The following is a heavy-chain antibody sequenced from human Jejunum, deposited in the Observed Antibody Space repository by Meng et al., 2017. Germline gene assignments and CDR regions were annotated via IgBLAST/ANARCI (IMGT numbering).Heavy chain of an antibody. CDR2: IYHGGDT. D-gene: IGHD2-15*01. J-gene: IGHJ4*02. V-gene: IGHV4-4*02. CDR3: ARDWGCRDGYCFSGLLEF. Sequence: QVQLQESGPGLVRPSGTLNLTCSVSGDSISSNNRWTWVRQPPGRGLEWIGEIYHGGDTNYNPSLTSPVTISVDKSKNQFTLRLNSVTAADTAIYYCARDWGCRDGYCFSGLLEFWGQGTLVTVSS. CDR1: GDSISSNNR.